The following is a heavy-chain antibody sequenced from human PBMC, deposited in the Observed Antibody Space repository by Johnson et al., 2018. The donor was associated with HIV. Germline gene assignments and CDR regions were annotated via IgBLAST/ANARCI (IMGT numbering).Heavy chain of an antibody. CDR1: GFTFSSYG. D-gene: IGHD4-17*01. CDR2: IWYDGSNK. V-gene: IGHV3-33*01. J-gene: IGHJ3*02. CDR3: ARSPETGDRLWRAFDI. Sequence: QVQLVESGGGVVQPGRSLRLSCTASGFTFSSYGMHWVRQAPGKGLEWVAVIWYDGSNKYYADSVGGRFTISRDSSKNTLYLQMKSLRVEDTAVYYCARSPETGDRLWRAFDIWGHGTMVTVSS.